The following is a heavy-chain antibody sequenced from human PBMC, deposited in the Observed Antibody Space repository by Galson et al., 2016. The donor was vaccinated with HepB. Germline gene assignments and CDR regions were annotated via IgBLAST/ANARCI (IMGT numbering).Heavy chain of an antibody. CDR1: GLNFRPYG. J-gene: IGHJ4*02. CDR3: ARELEKWVSTYGAFDS. CDR2: ISHDGSNT. D-gene: IGHD1-26*01. V-gene: IGHV3-30*04. Sequence: SLRLSCAASGLNFRPYGLHWVRQAPGKGLEWVAGISHDGSNTYHADSVKGRFTISRDNAKQTLFLQMNSLRAEDTAVYYCARELEKWVSTYGAFDSWGQGTLVTVSS.